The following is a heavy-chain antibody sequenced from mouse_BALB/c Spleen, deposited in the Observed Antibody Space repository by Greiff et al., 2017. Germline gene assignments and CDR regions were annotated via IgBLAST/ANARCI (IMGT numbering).Heavy chain of an antibody. D-gene: IGHD2-1*01. CDR2: INPSTGYT. CDR3: ARFTGNYGYAMDY. Sequence: VQLQQSGAELAKPGASVKMSCKASGYTFTSYWMHWVKQRPGQGLEWIGYINPSTGYTEYNQKFKDKATLTADKSSSTAYMQLSSLTSEDSAVYYCARFTGNYGYAMDYWGQGTSVTVSS. CDR1: GYTFTSYW. V-gene: IGHV1-7*01. J-gene: IGHJ4*01.